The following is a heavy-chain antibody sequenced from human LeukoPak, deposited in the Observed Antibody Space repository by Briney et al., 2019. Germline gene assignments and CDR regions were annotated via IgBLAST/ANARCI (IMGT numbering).Heavy chain of an antibody. V-gene: IGHV3-66*01. Sequence: GGSLRLSCTASGFIVTNNYINWVRQAPGKGLEWVSLVYSGGSTYYADSVKGRFTISRDNSKNMVYLQINSLRAEDTAMYYCARDPPAVLIDTYGWGQGTLVTVSS. CDR3: ARDPPAVLIDTYG. J-gene: IGHJ4*02. D-gene: IGHD2-8*01. CDR2: VYSGGST. CDR1: GFIVTNNY.